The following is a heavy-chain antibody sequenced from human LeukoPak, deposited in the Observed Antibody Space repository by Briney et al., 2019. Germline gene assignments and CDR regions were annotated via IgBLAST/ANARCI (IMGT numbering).Heavy chain of an antibody. J-gene: IGHJ4*02. Sequence: ASVKVSCKASGYTFTSYAMHWVRKAPGQRLEWMGWINAGNGNTKYSQKFQGRVTITRDTSASTAYMELSSLRSEDTAVYYCARRNLEYYYGSGSYRYYFDYWGQGTLVTVSS. CDR3: ARRNLEYYYGSGSYRYYFDY. CDR1: GYTFTSYA. D-gene: IGHD3-10*01. CDR2: INAGNGNT. V-gene: IGHV1-3*01.